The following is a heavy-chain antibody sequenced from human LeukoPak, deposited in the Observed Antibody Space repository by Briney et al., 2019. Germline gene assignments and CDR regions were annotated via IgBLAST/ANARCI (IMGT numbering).Heavy chain of an antibody. CDR3: ARRRYSYGPQAKYNWFDP. D-gene: IGHD5-18*01. J-gene: IGHJ5*02. Sequence: PSETLSLTCAVYGGSFSGYYWSWIRQPPGKGLEWIGEINHSGSTNYNPSLKSRVTISVDTSKNQFSLKLSSVTAADTAVYYCARRRYSYGPQAKYNWFDPWGQGTLVTVSS. CDR2: INHSGST. V-gene: IGHV4-34*01. CDR1: GGSFSGYY.